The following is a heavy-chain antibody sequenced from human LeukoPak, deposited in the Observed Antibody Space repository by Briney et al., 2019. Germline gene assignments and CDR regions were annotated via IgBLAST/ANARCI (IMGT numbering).Heavy chain of an antibody. J-gene: IGHJ4*02. Sequence: SVKVSCKASGGTFSSYAISWVRQAPGQGLEWMGRIIPIFGTANYAQKFQGRVTITTDESTSTAYMELSSLRAEDTAVYYCARAYCGGDCYSYFDYWGQGTLVTVSS. D-gene: IGHD2-21*02. CDR3: ARAYCGGDCYSYFDY. CDR2: IIPIFGTA. CDR1: GGTFSSYA. V-gene: IGHV1-69*05.